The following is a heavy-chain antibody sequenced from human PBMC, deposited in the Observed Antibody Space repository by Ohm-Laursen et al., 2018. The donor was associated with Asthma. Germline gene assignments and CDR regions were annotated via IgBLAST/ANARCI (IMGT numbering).Heavy chain of an antibody. D-gene: IGHD4-17*01. CDR2: IYNSGST. Sequence: SQTLSLTCTVSGGSISSYYWSWIRQPPGQGLEWIGYIYNSGSTNYNPSLKSRVTISVDTSKNQFSLKLSSVTAADTAVYYCARATTVFSWFDPWGQGTLVTVSS. V-gene: IGHV4-59*01. CDR3: ARATTVFSWFDP. J-gene: IGHJ5*02. CDR1: GGSISSYY.